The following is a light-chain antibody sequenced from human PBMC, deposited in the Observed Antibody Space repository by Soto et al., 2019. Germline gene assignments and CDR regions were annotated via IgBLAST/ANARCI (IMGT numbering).Light chain of an antibody. CDR3: QQSYSAPPT. V-gene: IGKV1-39*01. Sequence: DIQMTQSPTSLYASVGDRVTITCRPSQSISSYINWDQQKPVKAPKLLIYAACSLQSGVPSRFSGSGSGTDFTLTISSLQPEDVATYYCQQSYSAPPTFGQGTKV. CDR1: QSISSY. CDR2: AAC. J-gene: IGKJ1*01.